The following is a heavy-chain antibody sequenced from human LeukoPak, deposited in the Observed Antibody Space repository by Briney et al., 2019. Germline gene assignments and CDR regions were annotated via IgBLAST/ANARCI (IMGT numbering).Heavy chain of an antibody. CDR3: AKWLLWFGELSENWFDP. V-gene: IGHV3-23*01. J-gene: IGHJ5*02. CDR1: RFTFSSYA. CDR2: ISGSGGST. Sequence: GGSLRLSCAASRFTFSSYAMSWVRQAPGKGLEWVSAISGSGGSTYYADSVKGRFTISRDNSKNTLYLQMNSLRAEDTAVYYCAKWLLWFGELSENWFDPWGQGTLVTVSS. D-gene: IGHD3-10*01.